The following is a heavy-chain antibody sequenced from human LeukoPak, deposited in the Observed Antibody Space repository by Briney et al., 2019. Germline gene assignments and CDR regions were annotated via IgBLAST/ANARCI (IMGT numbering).Heavy chain of an antibody. D-gene: IGHD3-22*01. V-gene: IGHV3-7*01. J-gene: IGHJ4*02. CDR1: GFTFSNFL. Sequence: PGGSLRLSCAASGFTFSNFLMTWVRQAPGKWLEWVAHVKPDGSEKSYVDSVKGRFTISRDNAQNSLYLQMNSLRAEDTAVYYCARDRGYYVFDYWGQGTLVTVSS. CDR2: VKPDGSEK. CDR3: ARDRGYYVFDY.